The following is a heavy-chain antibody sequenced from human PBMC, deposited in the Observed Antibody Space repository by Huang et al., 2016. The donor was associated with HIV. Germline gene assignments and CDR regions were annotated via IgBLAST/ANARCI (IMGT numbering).Heavy chain of an antibody. D-gene: IGHD3-9*01. CDR1: GGSFTNYY. CDR3: VRGPRYVSADWYARLRNYWFFDL. J-gene: IGHJ2*01. V-gene: IGHV4-34*01. CDR2: SNKGGST. Sequence: QQQLQQWGAGLLKPSETLSLTCAVYGGSFTNYYWGWIRQPHGKGLEWIGESNKGGSTQYSPSLKSRVTISLDTSKNQVALKLTSVSAADTAVYYCVRGPRYVSADWYARLRNYWFFDLWGRGSLVSVSS.